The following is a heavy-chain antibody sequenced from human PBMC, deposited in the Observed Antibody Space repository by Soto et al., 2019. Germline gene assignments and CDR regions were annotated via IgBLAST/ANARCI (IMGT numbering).Heavy chain of an antibody. D-gene: IGHD1-26*01. CDR2: IWYDGSNK. CDR1: GFTFSSYG. V-gene: IGHV3-33*01. J-gene: IGHJ5*02. CDR3: ARGPSYLLPDWFDP. Sequence: QVQLVESGGGVVQPGRSLRLSCAASGFTFSSYGMHGVRQAPGKGLEWVAVIWYDGSNKDYADSVKGRFTISRDNSKHTLYLQMNSLRAEDTAVYYCARGPSYLLPDWFDPWGQGTLVTVSS.